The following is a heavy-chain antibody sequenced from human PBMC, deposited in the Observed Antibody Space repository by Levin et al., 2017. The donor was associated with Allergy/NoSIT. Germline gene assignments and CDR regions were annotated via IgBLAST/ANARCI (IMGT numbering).Heavy chain of an antibody. CDR2: ISYDGSNK. CDR1: GFTFSSYG. CDR3: AKDLSGSYDTGAFDI. V-gene: IGHV3-30*18. Sequence: LSLTCAASGFTFSSYGMHWVRQAPGKGLEWVAVISYDGSNKYYADSVKGRFTISRDNSKNTLYLQMNSLRAEDTAVYYCAKDLSGSYDTGAFDIWGQGTMVTVSS. J-gene: IGHJ3*02. D-gene: IGHD1-26*01.